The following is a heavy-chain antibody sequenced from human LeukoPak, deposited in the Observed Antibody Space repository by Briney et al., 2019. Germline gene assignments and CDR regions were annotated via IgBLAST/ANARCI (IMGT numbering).Heavy chain of an antibody. J-gene: IGHJ4*02. D-gene: IGHD6-19*01. CDR2: INPNSGGT. Sequence: ASVKVSCKASGYTFTGYYMHWVRQAPGRGLEWMGRINPNSGGTNYAQRFQGRVTMTRDTSISTAYMELSRLRSDDTAVYCCARDFGGWPGLLDYWGQGTLVTVSS. CDR1: GYTFTGYY. CDR3: ARDFGGWPGLLDY. V-gene: IGHV1-2*06.